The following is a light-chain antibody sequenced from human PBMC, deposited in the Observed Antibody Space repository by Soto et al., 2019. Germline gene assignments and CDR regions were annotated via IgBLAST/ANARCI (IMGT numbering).Light chain of an antibody. CDR1: RSNIGSYD. CDR2: GDS. J-gene: IGLJ3*02. CDR3: ATWDDSLSVL. V-gene: IGLV1-47*02. Sequence: QSVLTQPPSASGTPGQRVTISCSGSRSNIGSYDVYWYQQVPGTAPKLLIYGDSRRPSGVPDRFSGSKSGTSASLAISGLRSEDEADYYCATWDDSLSVLFGGGTKVTVL.